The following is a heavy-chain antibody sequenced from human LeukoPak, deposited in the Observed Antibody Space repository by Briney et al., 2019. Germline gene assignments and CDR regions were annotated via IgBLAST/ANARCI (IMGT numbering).Heavy chain of an antibody. V-gene: IGHV3-23*01. CDR3: AKSNGDLMRYFHS. J-gene: IGHJ5*01. CDR1: GYTFSSCA. D-gene: IGHD4-17*01. CDR2: ISDGGGTT. Sequence: GGSLWLTCAASGYTFSSCAMSWVRQAPGKGLEWVSGISDGGGTTNYADAVKGRFPISRDKSKNTLFLQMNSLRAEDTAVYYCAKSNGDLMRYFHSWGQGTMVTVSS.